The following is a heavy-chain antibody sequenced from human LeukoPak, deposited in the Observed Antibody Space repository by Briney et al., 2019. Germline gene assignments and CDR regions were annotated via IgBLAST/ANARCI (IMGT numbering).Heavy chain of an antibody. D-gene: IGHD3-22*01. V-gene: IGHV3-48*04. CDR3: AELSIPMSGRV. J-gene: IGHJ6*03. CDR2: IRSSCCNI. CDR1: GYTFNSYN. Sequence: GGSLTLSCAVSGYTFNSYNKNWARHAPGTAGEGVSYIRSSCCNIYYTDSVTRRCPVSRERDKHTLYLQMHSQTAEDTAVYFFAELSIPMSGRVWGKGTTVTFSS.